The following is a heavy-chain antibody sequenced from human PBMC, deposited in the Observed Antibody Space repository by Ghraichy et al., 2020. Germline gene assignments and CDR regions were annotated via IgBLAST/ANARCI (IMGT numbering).Heavy chain of an antibody. CDR1: GFTFSSYE. D-gene: IGHD2-15*01. J-gene: IGHJ6*02. Sequence: GGSLRLSCAASGFTFSSYEMNWVRQAPGKGLEWVSYSSSSGSTIYYADSVKGRFTISRDNAKNSLYLQMNSLRAEDTAVYYCARGSHCSGGSCYRYYYYGMDVWGQGTTVTVSS. CDR2: SSSSGSTI. CDR3: ARGSHCSGGSCYRYYYYGMDV. V-gene: IGHV3-48*03.